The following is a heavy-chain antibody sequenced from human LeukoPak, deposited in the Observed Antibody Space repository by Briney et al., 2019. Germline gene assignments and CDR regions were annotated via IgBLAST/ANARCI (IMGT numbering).Heavy chain of an antibody. CDR2: FDPEDGKT. D-gene: IGHD6-13*01. CDR3: AIVRYISSWRYFDY. Sequence: ASVKVSCKVSGYTLTELSIHWVRQVPGKGLEWMGGFDPEDGKTIYAQKFQGRVTMTEDTSTDTAYMDLSSLRSEDAAVYYCAIVRYISSWRYFDYWGQGTLVTVSS. J-gene: IGHJ4*02. CDR1: GYTLTELS. V-gene: IGHV1-24*01.